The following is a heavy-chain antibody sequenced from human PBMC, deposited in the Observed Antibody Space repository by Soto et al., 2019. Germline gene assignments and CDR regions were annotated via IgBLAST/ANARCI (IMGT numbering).Heavy chain of an antibody. V-gene: IGHV5-51*01. CDR1: GFNFPTFW. J-gene: IGHJ4*02. CDR3: ARESDEGIVGPTDY. Sequence: PGESLKISCKHSGFNFPTFWIAWVRQMPGKGLEWMGTIYPDDSDTRYSPSFQGQVTISADKSIQTAYLQWGSLKASDSALYYCARESDEGIVGPTDYWGQGTLVTVSS. CDR2: IYPDDSDT. D-gene: IGHD1-26*01.